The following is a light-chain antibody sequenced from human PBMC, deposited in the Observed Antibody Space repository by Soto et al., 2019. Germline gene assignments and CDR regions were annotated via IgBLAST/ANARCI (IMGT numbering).Light chain of an antibody. CDR3: QQTYSTPSTWT. Sequence: DIQMTQSPSSLSASVGDRVTITCRASQTISSYLNWYQQTPGRAPKLLIYAASSLQGGVPSRFSGSGSGTDFTLTISSLQPEDFATFYCQQTYSTPSTWTFGQGTKVKSN. J-gene: IGKJ1*01. CDR2: AAS. V-gene: IGKV1-39*01. CDR1: QTISSY.